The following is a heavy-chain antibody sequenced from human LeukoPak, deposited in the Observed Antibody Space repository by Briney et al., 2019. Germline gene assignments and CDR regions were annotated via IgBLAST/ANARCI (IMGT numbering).Heavy chain of an antibody. D-gene: IGHD2/OR15-2a*01. Sequence: GGSLRLSCAASGFTFSSYAMHRVRQAPGKGLEYVSAISSNGGSTYYANSVKGRFTISRDNSKNTLYLQMGSLRAEDMAVHYCARSQYVSYFDYWGQGTLVTVSS. CDR1: GFTFSSYA. V-gene: IGHV3-64*01. CDR3: ARSQYVSYFDY. J-gene: IGHJ4*02. CDR2: ISSNGGST.